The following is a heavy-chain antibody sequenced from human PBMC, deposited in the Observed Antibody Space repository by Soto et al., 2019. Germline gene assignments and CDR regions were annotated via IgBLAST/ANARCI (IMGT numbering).Heavy chain of an antibody. D-gene: IGHD1-1*01. CDR3: ARGRTGTTSYFDY. V-gene: IGHV1-2*02. J-gene: IGHJ4*02. CDR2: INPNSGGT. CDR1: GYTFTGYY. Sequence: ASVKVSCKXSGYTFTGYYMHWVRQAPGQGLEWMGWINPNSGGTNYAQKFQGRVTMTRDTSISTAYMELSRLTSDDTAVYYCARGRTGTTSYFDYWGQGTLVTVSS.